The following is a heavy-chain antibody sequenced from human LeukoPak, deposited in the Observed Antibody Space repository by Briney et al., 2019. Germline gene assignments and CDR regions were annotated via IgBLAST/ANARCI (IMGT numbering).Heavy chain of an antibody. V-gene: IGHV1-2*02. J-gene: IGHJ4*02. CDR1: GYTFTGYY. Sequence: GASVKVSCKASGYTFTGYYMHWVRQAPGQGLEWMGWINPNSGGTNYAQKFQGRVTMTRDTSISTVYMELSSLRSDDTAVYYCARVGVEGASCYDYWGQGTLVTVSS. CDR2: INPNSGGT. CDR3: ARVGVEGASCYDY. D-gene: IGHD2-2*01.